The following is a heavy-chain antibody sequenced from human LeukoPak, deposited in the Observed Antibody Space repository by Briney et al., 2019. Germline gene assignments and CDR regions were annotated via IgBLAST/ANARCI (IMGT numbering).Heavy chain of an antibody. J-gene: IGHJ4*02. CDR2: IYDSGST. Sequence: SETLSLTCTVSGGSVSSGVYYWSWIRQPPGKGLEWIGNIYDSGSTNYNPSLKSRVTISVDTSKNQCSLKLSSVTAADTAVYYCARQSISGSSLSYFDYWGQGTLVNVSS. V-gene: IGHV4-61*08. CDR1: GGSVSSGVYY. CDR3: ARQSISGSSLSYFDY. D-gene: IGHD3-22*01.